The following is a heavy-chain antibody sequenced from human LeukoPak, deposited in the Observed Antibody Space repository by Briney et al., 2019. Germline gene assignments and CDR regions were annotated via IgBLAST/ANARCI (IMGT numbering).Heavy chain of an antibody. CDR3: ARDRKQQLVGDDAFDI. V-gene: IGHV4-38-2*02. D-gene: IGHD6-13*01. J-gene: IGHJ3*02. CDR2: IYHSGST. CDR1: GYSISSGYY. Sequence: SETLSLTCTVSGYSISSGYYRGWIRQPPGKGLEWIGSIYHSGSTYYNPSLKSRVTISVDTSKNQFSLKLSSVTAADTAVYYCARDRKQQLVGDDAFDIWGQGTMVTVSS.